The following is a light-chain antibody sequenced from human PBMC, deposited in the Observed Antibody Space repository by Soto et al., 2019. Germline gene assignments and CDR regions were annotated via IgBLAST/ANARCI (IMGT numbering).Light chain of an antibody. CDR1: EEVRSW. J-gene: IGKJ3*01. V-gene: IGKV1-5*03. CDR2: KSS. Sequence: DVQMTQSPLTLSASVGDRVTITCRASEEVRSWLAWYQQKPGKAPKLLIYKSSTLESGAPSRFSGYESGTDFTLTISILQPEDVATYYCQQYNIYPFSFGPGTKVEVK. CDR3: QQYNIYPFS.